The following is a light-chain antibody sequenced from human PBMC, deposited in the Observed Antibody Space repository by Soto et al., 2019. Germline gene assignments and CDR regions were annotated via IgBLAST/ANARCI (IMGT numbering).Light chain of an antibody. CDR2: DAS. J-gene: IGKJ5*01. CDR3: QQRSNWPPT. V-gene: IGKV3-11*01. Sequence: EIALTQSPATLSLSPGEGATLSCRASQSVRSYLAWYQQRPGQAPRLLIYDASNRATGIPARFSGSGSGTDFILTISSLEPEDFAVYYCQQRSNWPPTFGQGTRLEIK. CDR1: QSVRSY.